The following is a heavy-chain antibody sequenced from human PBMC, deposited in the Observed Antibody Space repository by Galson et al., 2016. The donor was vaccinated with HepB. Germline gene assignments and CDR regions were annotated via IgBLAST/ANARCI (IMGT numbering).Heavy chain of an antibody. D-gene: IGHD4-23*01. CDR3: AAGNSVVRGY. V-gene: IGHV3-53*01. CDR1: GFTVSSNY. CDR2: IHNGGRT. J-gene: IGHJ4*02. Sequence: LRLSCAASGFTVSSNYMSWVRQAPKKGLEKKSLIHNGGRTTYAKPVKDHFTISRDTSKNTVYLQMNSLRADDTAVYYTAAGNSVVRGYWGQGTLVTVSS.